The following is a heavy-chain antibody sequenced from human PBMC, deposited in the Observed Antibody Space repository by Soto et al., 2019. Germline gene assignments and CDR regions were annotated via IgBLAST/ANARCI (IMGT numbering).Heavy chain of an antibody. J-gene: IGHJ5*02. Sequence: SETLSLTCTVSGGSISSSSYYWGWIRQPPGKGLEWIGSIYYSGSTYYNPSLKSRVTISVDTSKNQFSLKPSSVTAADTAVYYCARHYDILTGYHWAWFDPWGQGTLVTVSS. D-gene: IGHD3-9*01. CDR2: IYYSGST. CDR1: GGSISSSSYY. CDR3: ARHYDILTGYHWAWFDP. V-gene: IGHV4-39*01.